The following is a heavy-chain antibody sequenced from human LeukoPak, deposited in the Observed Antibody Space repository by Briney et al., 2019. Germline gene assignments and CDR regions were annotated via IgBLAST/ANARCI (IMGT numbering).Heavy chain of an antibody. Sequence: GGSLRLSCAASGFTFSSYSMNWVRQAPGKGLEWVSSISSSSSYIYYADSVKGRFTISRDNAKNSLYLQMNSLRAEDTAVYYCARDRTQWELSPEAFDIWGQGTMVTVSS. J-gene: IGHJ3*02. CDR1: GFTFSSYS. CDR2: ISSSSSYI. CDR3: ARDRTQWELSPEAFDI. D-gene: IGHD1-26*01. V-gene: IGHV3-21*01.